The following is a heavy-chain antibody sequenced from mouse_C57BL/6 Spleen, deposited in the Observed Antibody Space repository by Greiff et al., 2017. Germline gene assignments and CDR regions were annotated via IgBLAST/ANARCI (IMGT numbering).Heavy chain of an antibody. Sequence: EVKLVESGGGLVKPGGSLKLSCAASGFTFSSYAMSWVRQTPEKRLEWVATISDGGSYTYYPDNVKGRFTISRDNAKNNLYLQIGHLKSEDTAMYYCARDNYGSSIDNWGQGTTLTVSS. D-gene: IGHD1-1*01. CDR3: ARDNYGSSIDN. J-gene: IGHJ2*01. CDR1: GFTFSSYA. V-gene: IGHV5-4*01. CDR2: ISDGGSYT.